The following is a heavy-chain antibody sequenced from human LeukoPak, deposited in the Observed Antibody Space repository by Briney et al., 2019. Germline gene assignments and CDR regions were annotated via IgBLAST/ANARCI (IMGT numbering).Heavy chain of an antibody. Sequence: PSETLSLTCAVYGGSFSGYYWSWIRQSPGKGLEWIGETYHSGSTYYNPSLKSRVTISVDTSKNQFSLKLSSVTAADTAVYYCARVQNWFDPWGQGTLVTVSS. J-gene: IGHJ5*02. V-gene: IGHV4-34*01. CDR1: GGSFSGYY. CDR3: ARVQNWFDP. CDR2: TYHSGST.